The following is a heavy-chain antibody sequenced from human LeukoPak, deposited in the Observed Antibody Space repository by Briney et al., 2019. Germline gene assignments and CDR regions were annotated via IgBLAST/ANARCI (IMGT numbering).Heavy chain of an antibody. V-gene: IGHV4-34*01. Sequence: SETLSLTCAVYGGSFSGYYWSWIRQPPGKGLEWIGVINHSGSTNFNPSLKSRVTISLDTSENQFSLKLSSVTAADTAVYYCARRWPYCSGGSCYWYFDLWGRGTLVTVSS. CDR3: ARRWPYCSGGSCYWYFDL. CDR1: GGSFSGYY. CDR2: INHSGST. J-gene: IGHJ2*01. D-gene: IGHD2-15*01.